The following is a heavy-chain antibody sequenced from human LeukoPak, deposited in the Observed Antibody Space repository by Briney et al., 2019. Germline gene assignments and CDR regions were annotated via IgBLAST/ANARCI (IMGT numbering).Heavy chain of an antibody. V-gene: IGHV3-30*18. CDR2: ISYDGSNK. CDR1: GFTFSSYG. CDR3: AKDSVAGINY. Sequence: GGSLRLSCAASGFTFSSYGMHWVRQAPGKGLEWVAVISYDGSNKYYADSVKGRFTISRDNSKNTLYLQMNSLRAEDAAVYYCAKDSVAGINYWGQGTLVTVSS. J-gene: IGHJ4*02. D-gene: IGHD6-19*01.